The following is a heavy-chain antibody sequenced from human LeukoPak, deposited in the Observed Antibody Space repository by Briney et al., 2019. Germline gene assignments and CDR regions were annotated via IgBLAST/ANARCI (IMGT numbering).Heavy chain of an antibody. Sequence: KTSETLSLTCAVYGGSFSGYYWSWIRQPPGKGLEWIGEINHSGSTNYNPSLKSRVTISVDTSKNQFSLKLSSVTAADTAVYYCARGLHIVVVTADYYYGMDVWGQGTTVTVSS. J-gene: IGHJ6*02. CDR2: INHSGST. CDR3: ARGLHIVVVTADYYYGMDV. CDR1: GGSFSGYY. D-gene: IGHD2-21*02. V-gene: IGHV4-34*01.